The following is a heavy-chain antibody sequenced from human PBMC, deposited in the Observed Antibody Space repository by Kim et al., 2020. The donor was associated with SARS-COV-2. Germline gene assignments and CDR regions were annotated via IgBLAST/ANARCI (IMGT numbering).Heavy chain of an antibody. CDR1: GYTFTGYY. D-gene: IGHD6-19*01. Sequence: ASVKVSCKASGYTFTGYYMHWVRQAPGQGLEWMGRINPNSGGTNYAQKFQGRVTMTRDTSISTAYMELGRLRSDDTAVYYCARAAWGSGRGGYYMDVWGKGTTVTVSS. J-gene: IGHJ6*03. CDR3: ARAAWGSGRGGYYMDV. CDR2: INPNSGGT. V-gene: IGHV1-2*06.